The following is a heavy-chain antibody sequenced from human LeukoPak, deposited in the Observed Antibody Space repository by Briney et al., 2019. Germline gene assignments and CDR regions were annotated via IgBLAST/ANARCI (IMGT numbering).Heavy chain of an antibody. CDR3: AKCGNGGCHLIEY. J-gene: IGHJ4*02. D-gene: IGHD4-23*01. CDR1: GFTFNTKA. CDR2: ISGRTGGT. V-gene: IGHV3-23*01. Sequence: GGSLRLSWVASGFTFNTKAISWVRQAPGTGLEWVSAISGRTGGTYYADSVKGRFTISRDNSKSTLYLQMDGLRAEDTAVYYRAKCGNGGCHLIEYWGQGTLVTVSS.